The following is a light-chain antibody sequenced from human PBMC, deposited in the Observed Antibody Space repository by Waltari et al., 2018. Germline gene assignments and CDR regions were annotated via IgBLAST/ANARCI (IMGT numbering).Light chain of an antibody. CDR3: QSADTSSTYWV. J-gene: IGLJ3*02. V-gene: IGLV3-25*02. Sequence: SYELTQPPSVSVSPGQTARNKGSGHQLPKQYAYWYQQKPGQAPLLVRFKEYERPSGIPERISGSSSGTTVSLTISGVQAEDEADYYCQSADTSSTYWVFGVGTKLTVL. CDR1: QLPKQY. CDR2: KEY.